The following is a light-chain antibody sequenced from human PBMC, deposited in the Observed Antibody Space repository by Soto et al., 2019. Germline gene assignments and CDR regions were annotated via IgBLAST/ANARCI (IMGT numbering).Light chain of an antibody. CDR3: QQYANSPIT. CDR2: GVS. V-gene: IGKV3-20*01. Sequence: IVLTQSPGTLSLSPGESATLSCRASQSVSSTFLAWYQQKPGQATRLLIYGVSSRASGIPERFFGSGSGTDFTFAINRLEPEDFAVYYCQQYANSPITFGHGTRLEI. CDR1: QSVSSTF. J-gene: IGKJ5*01.